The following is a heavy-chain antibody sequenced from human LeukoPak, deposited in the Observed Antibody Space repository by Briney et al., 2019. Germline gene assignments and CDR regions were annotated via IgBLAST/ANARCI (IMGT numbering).Heavy chain of an antibody. CDR1: GFTFSSYA. D-gene: IGHD1-26*01. J-gene: IGHJ5*02. Sequence: TGGSLRLSCAASGFTFSSYAMSWVRQPPGKGLEWVSTISGSGGSTYYADSVKGRFTISRDNSKNTLYLQMNSLRAEDAALYYCANNHGGGSNSPLNWFDPWGQGTLVTVSS. CDR2: ISGSGGST. CDR3: ANNHGGGSNSPLNWFDP. V-gene: IGHV3-23*01.